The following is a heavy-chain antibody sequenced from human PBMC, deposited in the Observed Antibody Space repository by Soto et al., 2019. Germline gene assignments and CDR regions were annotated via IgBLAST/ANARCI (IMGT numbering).Heavy chain of an antibody. D-gene: IGHD3-10*01. CDR1: GYTFTSYG. V-gene: IGHV1-18*04. Sequence: GASVKVSCKASGYTFTSYGISWVRQAPGQGLEWMGWISAYNGNTNYAQKLQGRVTMTTDTSTSTAYMELRSLRSDDTAAYYCARARGSGSNPWFDPWGQGTLVTVSS. CDR2: ISAYNGNT. J-gene: IGHJ5*02. CDR3: ARARGSGSNPWFDP.